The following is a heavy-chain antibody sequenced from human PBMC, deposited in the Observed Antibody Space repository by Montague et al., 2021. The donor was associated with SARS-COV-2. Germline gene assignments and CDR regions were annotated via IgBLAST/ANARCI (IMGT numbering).Heavy chain of an antibody. D-gene: IGHD2-21*02. J-gene: IGHJ5*02. CDR3: ARELQYNWFDP. Sequence: SETRSLTCTVSGGSIASHYWSWLRQSPGKGLEWIGYIYYRGTTNYNPSLESRVTISIDTSKNQFSLNLSSVTAADTAMYYCARELQYNWFDPWGQGTLVTVSS. CDR1: GGSIASHY. CDR2: IYYRGTT. V-gene: IGHV4-59*11.